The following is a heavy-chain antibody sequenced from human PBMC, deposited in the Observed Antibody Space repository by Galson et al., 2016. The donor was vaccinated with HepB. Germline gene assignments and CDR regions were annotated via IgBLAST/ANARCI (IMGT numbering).Heavy chain of an antibody. CDR2: IDPSDSYT. CDR3: AGGHYGSGSFYLFDY. V-gene: IGHV5-10-1*01. Sequence: QSGAEVKKPGESLRISCQGSGFTFTSYWISWVRQMPGKGLEWMGRIDPSDSYTNYSPSFQGHVTISADKSISTAYLQWSSLKASDTAMYYCAGGHYGSGSFYLFDYWGQGTLVTVSS. J-gene: IGHJ4*02. CDR1: GFTFTSYW. D-gene: IGHD3-10*01.